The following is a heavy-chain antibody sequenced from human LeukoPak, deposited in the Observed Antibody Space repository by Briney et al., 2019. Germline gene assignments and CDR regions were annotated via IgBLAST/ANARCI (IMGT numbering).Heavy chain of an antibody. CDR3: ARGSFWSGYYNSARRAYGMDV. CDR1: GGIVSSYA. CDR2: IIPIFGTA. Sequence: ASVKVSCKAAGGIVSSYAISWVRQAPGQGLEWMGGIIPIFGTANYAQTFHGRVTITADESTSTAYMELSSLRTEDTAVYYCARGSFWSGYYNSARRAYGMDVWGQGTTVTVSS. D-gene: IGHD3-3*01. V-gene: IGHV1-69*01. J-gene: IGHJ6*02.